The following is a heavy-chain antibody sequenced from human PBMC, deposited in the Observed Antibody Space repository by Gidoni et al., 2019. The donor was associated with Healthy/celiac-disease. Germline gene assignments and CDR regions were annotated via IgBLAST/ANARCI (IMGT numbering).Heavy chain of an antibody. Sequence: EVQLVESGGGLVQPGGSLRLSCAASGFTYSSSEMNWVRQAPGKGLEWVSYISSSGSTIYYAASVKGRFTISRDNAKNSLYLQMNSLRAEDTAVYYCARDLYYDFWSGYYRSNYYYYGMDVWGQGTTVTVSS. CDR3: ARDLYYDFWSGYYRSNYYYYGMDV. CDR2: ISSSGSTI. V-gene: IGHV3-48*03. CDR1: GFTYSSSE. D-gene: IGHD3-3*01. J-gene: IGHJ6*02.